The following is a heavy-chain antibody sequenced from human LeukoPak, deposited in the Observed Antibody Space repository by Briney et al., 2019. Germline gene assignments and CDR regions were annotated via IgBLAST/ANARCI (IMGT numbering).Heavy chain of an antibody. Sequence: QSGGSLRLSCAASGFTFSSYAMSWVRQAPGKGLEWVSAISGSGGSTYYADSVKGRFTISRDNSKNTLYLQMNSLRAEDTAVYYCARVAGWFGDPLGLDAFDIWGQGTMVTVSS. V-gene: IGHV3-23*01. CDR1: GFTFSSYA. J-gene: IGHJ3*02. CDR2: ISGSGGST. D-gene: IGHD3-10*01. CDR3: ARVAGWFGDPLGLDAFDI.